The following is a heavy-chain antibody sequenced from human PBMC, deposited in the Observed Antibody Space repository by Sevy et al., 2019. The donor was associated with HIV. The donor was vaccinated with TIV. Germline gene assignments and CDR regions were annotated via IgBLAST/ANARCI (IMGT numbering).Heavy chain of an antibody. D-gene: IGHD1-26*01. V-gene: IGHV3-48*02. Sequence: GGSLRLSCAASGFTFRDYPMNWIRQAPGKGLEWLSYISRASDSIYYADSVMGRFTVSRDNAKNSLYLQMDRLSDEDTAIYYCAREHTGSFPDFWGQGTVVTVSS. CDR2: ISRASDSI. CDR1: GFTFRDYP. CDR3: AREHTGSFPDF. J-gene: IGHJ4*02.